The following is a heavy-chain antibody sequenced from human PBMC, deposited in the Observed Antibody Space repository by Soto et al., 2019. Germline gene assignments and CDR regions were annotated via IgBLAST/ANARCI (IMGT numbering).Heavy chain of an antibody. J-gene: IGHJ1*01. CDR3: ARCVGAVAGSN. V-gene: IGHV3-7*05. CDR2: IKGDGSEK. Sequence: EVQLVESGGGLVQPGGSLRLSCVASGFTLSSYWMSWVRQAPGKGPEWVANIKGDGSEKYYADSVKGRFTISRDNAKNSLLLEMSSLRAEDTALYYCARCVGAVAGSNLGQGTLVTVSS. CDR1: GFTLSSYW. D-gene: IGHD6-19*01.